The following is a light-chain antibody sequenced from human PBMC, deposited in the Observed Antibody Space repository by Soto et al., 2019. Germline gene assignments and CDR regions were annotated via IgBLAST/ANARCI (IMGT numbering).Light chain of an antibody. J-gene: IGLJ1*01. CDR1: SSDVGDSNY. Sequence: QLVLTQPASMSGSPGQSITISCTGTSSDVGDSNYVSWYQQHPGKVPKLMIYEVTYRPSGVSNRFSGSKSGNTASLTISGLQAEDEADYYCSSYTTSSTYVFGTGTKLTVL. CDR2: EVT. V-gene: IGLV2-14*01. CDR3: SSYTTSSTYV.